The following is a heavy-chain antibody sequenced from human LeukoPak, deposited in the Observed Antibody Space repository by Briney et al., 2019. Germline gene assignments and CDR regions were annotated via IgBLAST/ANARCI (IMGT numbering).Heavy chain of an antibody. J-gene: IGHJ3*02. CDR2: IYYSGST. V-gene: IGHV4-59*01. CDR3: ARAPKGRGYYDSSGYYYAFDI. Sequence: SETLSLTCTVSGSSISSYYWSWIRQPPGKGLEWIGYIYYSGSTNYNPSLKSRVTISVDTSKNQFSLKLSSVTAADTAVYYCARAPKGRGYYDSSGYYYAFDIWGQGTMVTVSS. CDR1: GSSISSYY. D-gene: IGHD3-22*01.